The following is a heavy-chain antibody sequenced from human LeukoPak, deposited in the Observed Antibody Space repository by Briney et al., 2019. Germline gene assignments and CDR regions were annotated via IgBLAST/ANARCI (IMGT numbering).Heavy chain of an antibody. CDR1: GYTFSSYG. Sequence: ASVKVSCKASGYTFSSYGINWVRQAPGQGLEWMGWISAYNGNRDYAQKLQGRVTMTTDISTNTAYMELRSLRSDDTAVYYCVRDEGSGWLNSDYWGQGTLVTVSS. J-gene: IGHJ4*02. V-gene: IGHV1-18*01. CDR3: VRDEGSGWLNSDY. D-gene: IGHD6-19*01. CDR2: ISAYNGNR.